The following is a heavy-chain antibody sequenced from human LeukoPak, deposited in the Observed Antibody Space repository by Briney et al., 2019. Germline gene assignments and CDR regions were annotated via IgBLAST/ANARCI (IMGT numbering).Heavy chain of an antibody. CDR2: ISDNGGTT. CDR1: GLTFSSSA. J-gene: IGHJ5*02. CDR3: AKDVGWGSSASA. D-gene: IGHD7-27*01. Sequence: GGSLRLSCTASGLTFSSSAMRWVRQAPGKGLEWLSTISDNGGTTYYADSVKGRFTISRDNSKNTLYLQMNSLRAEDTAVYYCAKDVGWGSSASAWGQGTLVTVSS. V-gene: IGHV3-23*01.